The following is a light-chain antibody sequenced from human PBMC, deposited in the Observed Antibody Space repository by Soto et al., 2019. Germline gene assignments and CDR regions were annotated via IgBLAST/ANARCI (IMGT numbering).Light chain of an antibody. J-gene: IGKJ1*01. Sequence: DIVMTQSPLSLPVTPGEPASISCRSSQSLRHRNGYNYLAWYLQKPGQSPQLMIYLGSNRASGVPDRVGGSGSGTDFTLKISRVEAEDVGVSYCQEALQTPQTFCQGTKVAIK. CDR3: QEALQTPQT. CDR2: LGS. CDR1: QSLRHRNGYNY. V-gene: IGKV2-28*01.